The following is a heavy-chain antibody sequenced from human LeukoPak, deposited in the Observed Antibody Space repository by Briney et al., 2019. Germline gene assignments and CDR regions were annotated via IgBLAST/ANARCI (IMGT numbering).Heavy chain of an antibody. J-gene: IGHJ4*02. Sequence: GGSLRLSCAASGFTFSSYAMHWVRQAPGKGLEWVAVISYDGSNKYYADSVKGRFTISRDNSKNTLYLQMNSLRAEDTAVYYCARSLNRVGMYYYDSSGYSPLDYWGQGTLVTVSS. CDR3: ARSLNRVGMYYYDSSGYSPLDY. CDR2: ISYDGSNK. V-gene: IGHV3-30-3*01. D-gene: IGHD3-22*01. CDR1: GFTFSSYA.